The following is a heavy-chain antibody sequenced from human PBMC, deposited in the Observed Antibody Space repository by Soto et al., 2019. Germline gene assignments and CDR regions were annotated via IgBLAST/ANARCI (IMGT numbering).Heavy chain of an antibody. CDR3: ATERWEDAFDI. Sequence: QEQLVQSGAEVKKPGASVKVSCKASGYTFTSYDITWVRQATGQGLEWMGWMNPNNGNTGYAQKFQGRVTMTRNTATSRAYMELSSLRSEDTAVYYCATERWEDAFDIWGQGTMVTVSS. V-gene: IGHV1-8*01. CDR2: MNPNNGNT. J-gene: IGHJ3*02. CDR1: GYTFTSYD. D-gene: IGHD1-26*01.